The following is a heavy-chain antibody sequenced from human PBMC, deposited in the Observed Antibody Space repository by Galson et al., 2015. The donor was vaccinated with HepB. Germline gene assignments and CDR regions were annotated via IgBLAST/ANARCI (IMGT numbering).Heavy chain of an antibody. CDR3: ARGAPTSGSSRGILDP. J-gene: IGHJ5*02. CDR2: INPNSGAT. CDR1: GDTFTGYF. V-gene: IGHV1-2*02. D-gene: IGHD5-12*01. Sequence: SVKVSCKASGDTFTGYFMDWVRQAPGQGLEWMGWINPNSGATKCAQKFQGRVTMTRDTSISTVYMELSSLRSDDTAVCYCARGAPTSGSSRGILDPWGQGTLVTVSS.